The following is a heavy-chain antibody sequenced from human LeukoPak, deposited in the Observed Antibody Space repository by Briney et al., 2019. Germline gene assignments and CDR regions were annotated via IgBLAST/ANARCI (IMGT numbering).Heavy chain of an antibody. CDR1: GGSISSGGYY. J-gene: IGHJ6*02. CDR3: ARDQIGYSYGYDDYYYGMDV. D-gene: IGHD5-18*01. V-gene: IGHV4-31*03. Sequence: PSETLSLTCTVSGGSISSGGYYWRWIRQHPGKGLEWIVYIYYSGSTYYNPSLKSRVTISVDTSMNQFSLKLSSVTAADTAVYYCARDQIGYSYGYDDYYYGMDVWGQGTTVTASS. CDR2: IYYSGST.